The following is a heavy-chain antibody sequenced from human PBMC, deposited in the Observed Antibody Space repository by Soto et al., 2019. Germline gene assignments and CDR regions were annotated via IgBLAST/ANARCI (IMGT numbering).Heavy chain of an antibody. D-gene: IGHD6-6*01. J-gene: IGHJ6*03. Sequence: GGSLRLSCAASRFTFSSYAISWVRQAPRTGLEWVSGISGNSGTTYYADSAKGRFTISRDNSKNTLFLQMNSLRAEDTAVYYCAKHSGGFGGSSSAYYYYMDVWGKGTTVTVSS. CDR1: RFTFSSYA. V-gene: IGHV3-23*01. CDR2: ISGNSGTT. CDR3: AKHSGGFGGSSSAYYYYMDV.